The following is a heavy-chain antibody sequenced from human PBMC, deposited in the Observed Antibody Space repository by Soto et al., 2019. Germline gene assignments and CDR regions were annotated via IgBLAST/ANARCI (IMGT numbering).Heavy chain of an antibody. Sequence: TLSLTCTVSGGSISSYYWSWIRQPPGKGLEWIGYIYYSGSTNYNPSLKSRVTISRDNAKNSLDLQMNSLRAEDTAVYFCTRVSRGHWVDYWGQGALVTVSS. D-gene: IGHD3-10*01. J-gene: IGHJ4*02. V-gene: IGHV4-59*12. CDR1: GGSISSYY. CDR3: TRVSRGHWVDY. CDR2: IYYSGST.